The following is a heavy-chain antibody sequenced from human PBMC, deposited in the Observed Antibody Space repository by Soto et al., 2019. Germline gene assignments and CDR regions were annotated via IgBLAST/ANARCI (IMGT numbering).Heavy chain of an antibody. CDR1: GDSMNNGDYF. CDR3: ARDRAHFYESSGRLDL. V-gene: IGHV4-30-4*01. J-gene: IGHJ4*02. Sequence: SETLSLTCSVSGDSMNNGDYFWTWIRQTPGKGLQWIGYISYSGSTLYNPSLKTRLAMSVDTSKNQFSVRLRSVTAADTAVYYCARDRAHFYESSGRLDLWGQGMLVTVSS. D-gene: IGHD3-22*01. CDR2: ISYSGST.